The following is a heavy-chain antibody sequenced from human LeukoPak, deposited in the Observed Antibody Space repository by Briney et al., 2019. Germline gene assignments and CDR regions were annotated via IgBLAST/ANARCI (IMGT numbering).Heavy chain of an antibody. Sequence: GGSLRLSCAASGFTFSSYWMSWVRQAPGKGLEWVANIKQDGSEKYYVDSVKGRFTISRDNAKNSLYLQMNSLRAEDTAVYYCARDVVRVVVRGVIMLYYYYGMDVWGQGTTVTVSS. CDR2: IKQDGSEK. J-gene: IGHJ6*02. CDR1: GFTFSSYW. CDR3: ARDVVRVVVRGVIMLYYYYGMDV. D-gene: IGHD3-10*01. V-gene: IGHV3-7*01.